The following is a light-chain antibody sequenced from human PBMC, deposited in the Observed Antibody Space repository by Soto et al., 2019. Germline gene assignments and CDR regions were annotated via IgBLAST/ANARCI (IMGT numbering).Light chain of an antibody. J-gene: IGKJ1*01. CDR2: AAS. CDR3: QKYDSAPWT. Sequence: IRRIQSPSSLSASTGDRVTLTCRASQGISSYLAWYQQKPGTAPKLLIYAASTLQSGVPSRFSGSGYGAEFTLTISSLQPEDAGFYYCQKYDSAPWTFGQGTKVDIK. V-gene: IGKV1-8*01. CDR1: QGISSY.